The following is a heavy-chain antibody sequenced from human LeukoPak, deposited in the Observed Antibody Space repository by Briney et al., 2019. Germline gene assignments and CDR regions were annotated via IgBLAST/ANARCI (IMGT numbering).Heavy chain of an antibody. CDR3: TPLGSGVDY. J-gene: IGHJ4*02. D-gene: IGHD6-19*01. Sequence: GGSPRLSCAASGFMFTNYAMSWVRQAPGKGLEFVSVISNSGDITYYAESMKGRFTISRDNSWNTLYLHMNSLRAEDTAVYYCTPLGSGVDYWGQGTPVTVSS. V-gene: IGHV3-23*01. CDR2: ISNSGDIT. CDR1: GFMFTNYA.